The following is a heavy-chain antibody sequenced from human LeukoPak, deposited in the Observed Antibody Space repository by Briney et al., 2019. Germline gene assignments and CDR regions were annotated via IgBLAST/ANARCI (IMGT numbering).Heavy chain of an antibody. CDR1: GGTFSSYA. V-gene: IGHV1-69*13. D-gene: IGHD6-25*01. Sequence: SVKVSCTASGGTFSSYAISWVRQAPGQGLEWMGGIIPIFGTANYAQNFQGRVMITADESTSTAYMELSSLRSEDTAVYYCARSSRGHFHYYYYGMDVWGQGTTVTVSS. J-gene: IGHJ6*02. CDR3: ARSSRGHFHYYYYGMDV. CDR2: IIPIFGTA.